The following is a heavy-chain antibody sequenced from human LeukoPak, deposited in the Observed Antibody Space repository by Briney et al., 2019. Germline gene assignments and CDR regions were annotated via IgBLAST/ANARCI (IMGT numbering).Heavy chain of an antibody. D-gene: IGHD3-16*01. CDR1: GFTFSSYG. CDR2: IRYDGSNK. Sequence: PGGSLRLSCAASGFTFSSYGMHWVRQAPGKGLEWVAFIRYDGSNKYYADSVKGRFTVSRDNAKNTLYLQMNSLRDDDTAVYYCARDWAWGGFDSWGRESLSPSPQ. V-gene: IGHV3-30*02. J-gene: IGHJ4*02. CDR3: ARDWAWGGFDS.